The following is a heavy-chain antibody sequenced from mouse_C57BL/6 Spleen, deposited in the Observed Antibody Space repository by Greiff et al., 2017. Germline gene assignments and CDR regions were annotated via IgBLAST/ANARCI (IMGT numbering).Heavy chain of an antibody. D-gene: IGHD4-1*01. Sequence: VQLQQSGAELVMPGASVKLSCKASGYTFTSYWMHWVKQRPGQGLEWIGEIDPSDSYTNYNQKFKGKSTLTVDKTSSTAYLQLSSLTSEDSAVYYCARKGLGRGYAMDYWGQGTSVTVSS. CDR3: ARKGLGRGYAMDY. CDR1: GYTFTSYW. J-gene: IGHJ4*01. V-gene: IGHV1-69*01. CDR2: IDPSDSYT.